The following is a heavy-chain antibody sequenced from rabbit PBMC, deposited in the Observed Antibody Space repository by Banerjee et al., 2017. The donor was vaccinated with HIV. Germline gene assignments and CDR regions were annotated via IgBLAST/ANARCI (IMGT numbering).Heavy chain of an antibody. J-gene: IGHJ4*01. CDR1: GFDFSSTA. V-gene: IGHV1S45*01. Sequence: QEQLEESGGGLVQPEGSLTLTCKASGFDFSSTAMCWVRQAPGKGLEWIACINTSSGNTVYASWAKGRFTISKTSSTTVTLQMTSLTAADTATYFCARDLGGVIGWNFNLWGPGPLVTVS. CDR3: ARDLGGVIGWNFNL. D-gene: IGHD1-1*01. CDR2: INTSSGNT.